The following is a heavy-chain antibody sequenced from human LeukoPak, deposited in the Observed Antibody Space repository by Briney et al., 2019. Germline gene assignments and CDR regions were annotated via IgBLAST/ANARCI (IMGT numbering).Heavy chain of an antibody. V-gene: IGHV4-39*01. CDR1: GGSISSSSYY. D-gene: IGHD2-15*01. CDR2: IYYSGST. Sequence: SETLSLTCTVSGGSISSSSYYWGWIRQPPGKGLEWIGGIYYSGSTYYNPSLKSRVTISVDTSKNQFSLKLSSVTAADTAVYYCARHLSPRCSGGSCYSGWFDPWGQGTLVTVSS. J-gene: IGHJ5*02. CDR3: ARHLSPRCSGGSCYSGWFDP.